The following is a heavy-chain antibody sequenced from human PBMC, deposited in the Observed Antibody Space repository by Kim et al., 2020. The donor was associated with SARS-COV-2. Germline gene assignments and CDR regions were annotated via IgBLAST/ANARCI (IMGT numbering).Heavy chain of an antibody. CDR3: AKEPGIAVAGYDWYFDL. Sequence: GRSLRLSCAASGFTFSSYAMSWVRQAPGKGLEWVSAISGSGGSTYYADSVKGRFTISRDNSKNTLYLQMNSLRAEDTAVYYCAKEPGIAVAGYDWYFDLWGRGTLVTVSS. CDR1: GFTFSSYA. CDR2: ISGSGGST. V-gene: IGHV3-23*01. J-gene: IGHJ2*01. D-gene: IGHD6-19*01.